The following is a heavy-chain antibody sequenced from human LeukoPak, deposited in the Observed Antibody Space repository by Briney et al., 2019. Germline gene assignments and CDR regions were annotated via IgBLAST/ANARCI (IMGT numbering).Heavy chain of an antibody. V-gene: IGHV3-30*01. Sequence: GRSLRLSCAASGFTFSTYAMHWVRQAPGKGREWVAVISYDGSNEYYADSVKGRFTISRDNSKNTLYLQMNSLRAEDTAVYYCARSSRWLQLGGDYWGQGTLITVSS. CDR3: ARSSRWLQLGGDY. CDR1: GFTFSTYA. CDR2: ISYDGSNE. D-gene: IGHD5-24*01. J-gene: IGHJ4*02.